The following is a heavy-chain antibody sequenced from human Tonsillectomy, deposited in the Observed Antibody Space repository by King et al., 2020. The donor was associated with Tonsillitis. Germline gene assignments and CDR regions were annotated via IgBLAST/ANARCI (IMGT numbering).Heavy chain of an antibody. D-gene: IGHD6-19*01. V-gene: IGHV3-33*05. CDR2: ISYDGNRQ. CDR1: GFAFRSYG. J-gene: IGHJ4*02. Sequence: QLVQSGGGVVQPGRSLRLSCASSGFAFRSYGMHWVRQAPGKGLEWVAVISYDGNRQNYAESVKGRFTISRDNSKNTLYLQMNSLRAEDTAVYYCARERLYSSDWGIDYWGQGSLVTVSS. CDR3: ARERLYSSDWGIDY.